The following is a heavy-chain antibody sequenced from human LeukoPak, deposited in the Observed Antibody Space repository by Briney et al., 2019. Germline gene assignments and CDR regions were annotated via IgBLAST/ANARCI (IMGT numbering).Heavy chain of an antibody. J-gene: IGHJ3*02. V-gene: IGHV5-51*01. CDR1: GYSFSTYW. D-gene: IGHD4-17*01. CDR3: ARFKGSGDDACDI. Sequence: GESLKISCKGSGYSFSTYWIAWVRQMPGKGLELMGIIYPDDPDTRYSPSFEGQVTISVDRSISTAYLQWSSLKASDTAMYYCARFKGSGDDACDIWGQGTMVTVSS. CDR2: IYPDDPDT.